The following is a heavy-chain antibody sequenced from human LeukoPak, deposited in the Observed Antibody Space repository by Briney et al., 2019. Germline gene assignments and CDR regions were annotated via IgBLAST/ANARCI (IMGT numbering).Heavy chain of an antibody. D-gene: IGHD5-24*01. CDR3: ARDRDGSYDYYYYMDV. CDR1: GYTFTRYY. J-gene: IGHJ6*03. V-gene: IGHV1-46*01. CDR2: ISPSGAST. Sequence: ASVKVSCKASGYTFTRYYMHWVRQAPGQGLEWMGIISPSGASTSYAQKFQGRVTMTRDTSISTAYMELSRLRSDDTAVYYCARDRDGSYDYYYYMDVWGKGTTVTVSS.